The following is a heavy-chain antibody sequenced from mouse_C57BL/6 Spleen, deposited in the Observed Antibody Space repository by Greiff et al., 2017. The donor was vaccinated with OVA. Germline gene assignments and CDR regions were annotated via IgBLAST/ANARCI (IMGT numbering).Heavy chain of an antibody. Sequence: QVQLQQPGAELVKPGASVKLSCKASGYTFTSYWMHWVKQRPGQGLEWIGMIHPNSGSTNYNEKFKSKATLTVDKSSSTAYMQLSSLTSEDSAVYYCTREGTTGGDYWGQGTTLTVSS. CDR2: IHPNSGST. D-gene: IGHD1-1*01. CDR1: GYTFTSYW. J-gene: IGHJ2*01. V-gene: IGHV1-64*01. CDR3: TREGTTGGDY.